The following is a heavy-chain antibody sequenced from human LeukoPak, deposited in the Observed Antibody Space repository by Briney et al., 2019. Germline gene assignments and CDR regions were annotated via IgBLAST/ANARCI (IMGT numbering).Heavy chain of an antibody. V-gene: IGHV3-21*05. CDR2: ISVGGSDE. J-gene: IGHJ5*02. CDR3: ARDVGFNNGWPA. CDR1: RFTFSGYA. D-gene: IGHD6-19*01. Sequence: PGGSLRLSCAASRFTFSGYAMYWVRQAPGKGLGWISYISVGGSDEDYADSVKGRSSISRDNAKNSVFLQMNSLRVEDTAVYYCARDVGFNNGWPAWGQGTLVTVSS.